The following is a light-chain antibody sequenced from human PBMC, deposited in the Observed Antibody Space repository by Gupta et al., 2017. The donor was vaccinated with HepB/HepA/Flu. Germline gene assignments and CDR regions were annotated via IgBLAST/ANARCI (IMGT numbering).Light chain of an antibody. CDR2: DAT. CDR3: QQSNNAFT. Sequence: EIVLTQSPATLSLSPGERATLSCRASQSVSNYLAWYQKKPGQATRLIIYDATDRAAGIPARCSGSGSGTDLLITISSLETEDFAVYYWQQSNNAFTFGGGTKVEMK. J-gene: IGKJ4*01. CDR1: QSVSNY. V-gene: IGKV3-11*01.